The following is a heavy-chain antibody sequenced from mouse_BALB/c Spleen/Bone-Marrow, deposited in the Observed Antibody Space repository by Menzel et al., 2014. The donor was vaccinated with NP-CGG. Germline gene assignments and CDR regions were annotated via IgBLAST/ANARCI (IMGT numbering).Heavy chain of an antibody. CDR3: TRRDY. CDR2: INPNNGNT. J-gene: IGHJ2*01. CDR1: GYTFTSYY. V-gene: IGHV1S81*02. Sequence: QVQLQQSGAELVKPGASVKLSCKASGYTFTSYYMYWVKQRPGQGLEWIGGINPNNGNTNFSETFKSKAPLTVDKSSSTAYMQLSSLTSEDSAVYYCTRRDYWGQGTTLTVSS.